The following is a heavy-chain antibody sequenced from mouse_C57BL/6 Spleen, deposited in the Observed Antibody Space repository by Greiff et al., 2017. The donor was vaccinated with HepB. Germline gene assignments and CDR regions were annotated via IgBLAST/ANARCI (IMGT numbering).Heavy chain of an antibody. D-gene: IGHD1-1*01. CDR2: INPGSGGT. V-gene: IGHV1-54*01. CDR1: GYAFTNYL. J-gene: IGHJ1*03. CDR3: ARSDTVVAKV. Sequence: VKLQQSGAELVRPGTSVKVSCKASGYAFTNYLIEWVKQRPGQGLEWIGVINPGSGGTNYNEKFKGKATLTADKSSCTAYMQLSSLASEDSAFYFCARSDTVVAKVWGTGTTVTVSS.